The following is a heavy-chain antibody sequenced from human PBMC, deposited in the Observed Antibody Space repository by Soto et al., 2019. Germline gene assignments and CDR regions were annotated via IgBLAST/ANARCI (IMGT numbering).Heavy chain of an antibody. D-gene: IGHD1-1*01. CDR3: AGGNDLQYYYYGLDV. J-gene: IGHJ6*02. CDR2: IDPRSGSA. Sequence: QVQLVQSGAEVKKPGASVKVSCKASGYTFTTHYIHWVRQAPGQGPAWMGIIDPRSGSAGYAQRFQVSVTMTRDTPTSTFYMELSSLRSENTAVYYCAGGNDLQYYYYGLDVWGQGTTVTVSS. V-gene: IGHV1-46*03. CDR1: GYTFTTHY.